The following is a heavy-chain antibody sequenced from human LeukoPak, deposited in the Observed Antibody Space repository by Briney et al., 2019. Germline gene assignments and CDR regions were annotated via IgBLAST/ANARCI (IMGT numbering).Heavy chain of an antibody. V-gene: IGHV3-48*03. CDR1: GYSFSSYE. J-gene: IGHJ3*02. D-gene: IGHD3-22*01. Sequence: GGSLRLSCAASGYSFSSYEMKWVRQAPGKGLEGVSYISSSGVIIYYADSVKGRFTISRDNAKNSLSLQMNSLRAEDTAVYYCARDGDSSALDAFDIRGQGTMVTVSS. CDR2: ISSSGVII. CDR3: ARDGDSSALDAFDI.